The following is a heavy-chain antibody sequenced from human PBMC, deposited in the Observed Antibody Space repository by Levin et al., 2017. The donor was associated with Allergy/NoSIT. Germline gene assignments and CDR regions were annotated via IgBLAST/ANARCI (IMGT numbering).Heavy chain of an antibody. V-gene: IGHV5-51*01. Sequence: PGGSLRLSCKGSGYSFTSYWIGWVRQMPGKGLEWMGIIYPGDSDTRYSPSFQGQVTISADKSISTAYLQWSSLKASDTAMYYCARHGPPGEILWFIDYWGQGTLVTVSS. CDR2: IYPGDSDT. D-gene: IGHD3-10*01. CDR3: ARHGPPGEILWFIDY. CDR1: GYSFTSYW. J-gene: IGHJ4*02.